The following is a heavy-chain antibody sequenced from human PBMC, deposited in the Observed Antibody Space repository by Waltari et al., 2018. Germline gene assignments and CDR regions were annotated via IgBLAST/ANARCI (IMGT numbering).Heavy chain of an antibody. J-gene: IGHJ3*02. D-gene: IGHD3-16*01. CDR2: VIQIVGTP. CDR3: AKREIGYAVDI. Sequence: QVQLVQSGAEVKQPGASVKVSCKASGGTFGTYAITWVRQAPGQGLEWMGGVIQIVGTPNYAPKVQGRVTVSADPSTSTAYLEVRRLISEDTAVYYCAKREIGYAVDIWGHGTMVTVSS. V-gene: IGHV1-69*12. CDR1: GGTFGTYA.